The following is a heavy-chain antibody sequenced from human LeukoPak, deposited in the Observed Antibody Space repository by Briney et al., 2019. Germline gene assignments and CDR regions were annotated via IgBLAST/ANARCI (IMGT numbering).Heavy chain of an antibody. CDR2: ISYDGSNK. CDR1: GFTFSSYA. Sequence: GGSLRLSCAASGFTFSSYAMHWVRQAPGKGLEWVAVISYDGSNKYYADSVKGRFTISRDNSKNTLYLQMSSLRAEDTAVYYCARSRTTGTTSWFDPWGQGTLVTVSS. D-gene: IGHD1-1*01. V-gene: IGHV3-30*15. CDR3: ARSRTTGTTSWFDP. J-gene: IGHJ5*02.